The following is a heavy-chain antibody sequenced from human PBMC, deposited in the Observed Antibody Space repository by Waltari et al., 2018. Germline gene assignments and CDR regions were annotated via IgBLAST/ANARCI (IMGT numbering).Heavy chain of an antibody. CDR1: GFTFSSYW. Sequence: EVQLVESGGGLVQPGGSLRLSCAASGFTFSSYWMSWVRQAPGKGLEWVANIKQDGSEKYYVDSVKGRFTISRDNAKNSLYLQMNSLRAEDTAVYYCARVASAWYSYGEYNWFDPWGQGTLVTVSS. CDR3: ARVASAWYSYGEYNWFDP. J-gene: IGHJ5*02. V-gene: IGHV3-7*01. CDR2: IKQDGSEK. D-gene: IGHD5-18*01.